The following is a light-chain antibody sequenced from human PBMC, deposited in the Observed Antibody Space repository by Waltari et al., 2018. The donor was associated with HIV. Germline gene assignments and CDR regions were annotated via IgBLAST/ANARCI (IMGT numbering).Light chain of an antibody. CDR3: QSWGAGGV. V-gene: IGLV4-69*01. CDR1: SGHITYA. J-gene: IGLJ3*02. Sequence: VLTQSPSASASLGDSVKLTCPLDSGHITYAIAWHQHRPEKGPRFLMKINSDGSHYKGDDIPDRFSGSSSGAERFLIISRVQSDDEADYYCQSWGAGGVFGGGTKLTVL. CDR2: INSDGSH.